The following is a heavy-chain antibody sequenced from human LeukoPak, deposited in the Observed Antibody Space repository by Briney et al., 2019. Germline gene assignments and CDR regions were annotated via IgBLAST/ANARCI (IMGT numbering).Heavy chain of an antibody. CDR2: IYYSGST. CDR3: ARAPARPTAEYFQH. V-gene: IGHV4-31*03. J-gene: IGHJ1*01. Sequence: SETLSLTCTVSGGSISSGGYYWSGIRQHPGKGLEWIGYIYYSGSTYYNPSLKSRVTISVDTSKNQFSLKLSSVTAADTAVYYCARAPARPTAEYFQHWGQGTLVTVSS. CDR1: GGSISSGGYY. D-gene: IGHD6-6*01.